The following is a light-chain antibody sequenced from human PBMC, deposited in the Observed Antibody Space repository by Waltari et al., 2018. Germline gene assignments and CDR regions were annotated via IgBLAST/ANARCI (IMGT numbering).Light chain of an antibody. CDR1: QSHLYSNGYNY. CDR2: LGS. V-gene: IGKV2-28*01. CDR3: MQALQTPYT. J-gene: IGKJ2*01. Sequence: DIVMTQSPLSLPVTPGEPASLSCRSSQSHLYSNGYNYLDWYLQKPGQSPQVLVYLGSNRASGVPDRFSGSGSGTDFTLKISRVEAEDVGVYYCMQALQTPYTFGQGTKLEIK.